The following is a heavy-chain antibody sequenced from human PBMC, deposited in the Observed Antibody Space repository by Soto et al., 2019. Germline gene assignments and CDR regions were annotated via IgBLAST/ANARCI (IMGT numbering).Heavy chain of an antibody. CDR3: ARGVTIFGVVIFGY. V-gene: IGHV1-3*01. CDR2: INAGNGNT. Sequence: ASVKVSCKASGNTFTSYAMHWVRQAPGQRLEWMGWINAGNGNTKYSQKFQGRVTITRDTSASTAYMELSSLRSEDTAVYYCARGVTIFGVVIFGYWAQGTLVPVSS. CDR1: GNTFTSYA. J-gene: IGHJ4*02. D-gene: IGHD3-3*01.